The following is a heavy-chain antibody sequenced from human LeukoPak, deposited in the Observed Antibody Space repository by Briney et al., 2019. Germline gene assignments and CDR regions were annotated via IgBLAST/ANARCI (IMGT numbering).Heavy chain of an antibody. J-gene: IGHJ5*01. CDR3: ARVGPRGDWFDY. V-gene: IGHV3-48*01. CDR1: GFTFSTYN. D-gene: IGHD1-26*01. CDR2: INSGGSAV. Sequence: GGSLRLSCAASGFTFSTYNMLWVRQTPGRGLEWLFYINSGGSAVHYADSVKDRFTFSRDNAKDSLYLQLNSLRVEDTGIYYCARVGPRGDWFDYWGQGTRVTVSS.